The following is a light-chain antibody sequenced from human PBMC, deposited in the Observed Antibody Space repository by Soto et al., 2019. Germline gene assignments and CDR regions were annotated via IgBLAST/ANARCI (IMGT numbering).Light chain of an antibody. CDR1: QSVSSNY. CDR3: QQYGRSSWT. V-gene: IGKV3-20*01. J-gene: IGKJ1*01. CDR2: GAS. Sequence: EIVLTQSPGTLSLSPGERATLSCRASQSVSSNYLAWYQQKPGQAPRLLIFGASSRVIGIPDRFSGSGSGTDFTLTISSLEPDDFAVYYCQQYGRSSWTFGQGTKVEIK.